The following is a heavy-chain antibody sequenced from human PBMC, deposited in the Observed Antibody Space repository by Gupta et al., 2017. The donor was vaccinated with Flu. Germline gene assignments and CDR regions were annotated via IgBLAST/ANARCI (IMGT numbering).Heavy chain of an antibody. V-gene: IGHV3-23*01. D-gene: IGHD6-13*01. CDR2: ISGSGDTT. CDR1: YA. CDR3: AKDRARSTWYEGGFDY. Sequence: YAMSWVHQAPGRGLEWVSAISGSGDTTYYADSVKGRFTISRDNPKNTLYLQMNSLRAEDTALYYCAKDRARSTWYEGGFDYWGQGAPVTVSS. J-gene: IGHJ4*02.